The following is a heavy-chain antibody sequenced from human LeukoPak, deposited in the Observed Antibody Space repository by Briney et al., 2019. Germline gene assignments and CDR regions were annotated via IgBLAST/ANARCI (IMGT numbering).Heavy chain of an antibody. CDR3: ARDLWDCSSTSCFRWFDP. D-gene: IGHD2-2*01. J-gene: IGHJ5*02. Sequence: GGSLRLSCAASGFTVSSNYMSWVRQAPGEGLEWVSVIYSGGSTYYADSVKGRFTISRDNSKNTLYLQMNSLRAEDTAVYYCARDLWDCSSTSCFRWFDPWGQGTLVTVSS. CDR1: GFTVSSNY. CDR2: IYSGGST. V-gene: IGHV3-66*02.